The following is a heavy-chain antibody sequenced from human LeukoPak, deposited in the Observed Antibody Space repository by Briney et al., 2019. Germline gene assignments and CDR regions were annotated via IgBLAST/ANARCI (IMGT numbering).Heavy chain of an antibody. Sequence: SETLSLTCAVYGGSFSGYYWSWIRQPPGKGLEWIGEINHSGSTNYNSSLKSRVTISVDTSKNQFSLKLSSVTAADTAVYYCARGRGIAVAVGNWFDPWGQGTLVTVSS. J-gene: IGHJ5*02. CDR3: ARGRGIAVAVGNWFDP. V-gene: IGHV4-34*01. CDR1: GGSFSGYY. CDR2: INHSGST. D-gene: IGHD6-19*01.